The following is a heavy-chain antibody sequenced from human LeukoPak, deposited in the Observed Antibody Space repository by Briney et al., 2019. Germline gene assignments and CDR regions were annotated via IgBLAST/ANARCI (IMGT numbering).Heavy chain of an antibody. D-gene: IGHD3-22*01. V-gene: IGHV4-4*07. CDR3: ARVKLNYYDSSGVPYYFDY. CDR2: IYTSGST. Sequence: SETLSLTCTVSGGSISSYYWSWIRQPAGKGLEWIGRIYTSGSTNYNPSLKSRVTMSVDTSKNQFSLKLSSVTAADTAVYYCARVKLNYYDSSGVPYYFDYCGAGTLVTVSS. CDR1: GGSISSYY. J-gene: IGHJ4*02.